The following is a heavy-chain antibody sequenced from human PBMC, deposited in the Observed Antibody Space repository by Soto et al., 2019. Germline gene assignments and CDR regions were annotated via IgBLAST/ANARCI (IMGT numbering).Heavy chain of an antibody. Sequence: SETLSLTCTVSGGSISNYFCNWIRQPAGKGLEWIGRIDNSGSTNYNPSLKSRITMSADTSRNQFPLKLNSVTAADTAVYYCARGGQDFWSGPFDYWGQGALVTVSS. CDR2: IDNSGST. V-gene: IGHV4-4*07. CDR3: ARGGQDFWSGPFDY. D-gene: IGHD3-3*01. J-gene: IGHJ4*02. CDR1: GGSISNYF.